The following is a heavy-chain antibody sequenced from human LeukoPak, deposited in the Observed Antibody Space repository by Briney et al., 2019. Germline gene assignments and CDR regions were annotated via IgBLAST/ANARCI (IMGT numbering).Heavy chain of an antibody. CDR1: GYTFTHYI. CDR3: AREGADDHGRLLWFDP. Sequence: SVKVSCTASGYTFTHYIINWVRQAPGQGLEWMGKISAYNNYTTYAQKFQGRIAMTTDTSTNTAYMDLRSLRSDDTAFYYCAREGADDHGRLLWFDPWGQGTLVTVSS. CDR2: ISAYNNYT. D-gene: IGHD4-17*01. V-gene: IGHV1-18*01. J-gene: IGHJ5*02.